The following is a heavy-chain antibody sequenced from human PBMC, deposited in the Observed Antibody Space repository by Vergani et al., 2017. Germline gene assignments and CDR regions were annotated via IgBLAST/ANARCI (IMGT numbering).Heavy chain of an antibody. J-gene: IGHJ3*02. Sequence: QLQLQESGPGLVKPSETLSLTCTVSGGSISSGGYSWSWIRQPPGKGLEWIGYIYHSGSTYYNPSLKSRVTISVDRSKNQFSLKLSSVTAADTAVYYCARNTYYYDSSGYYPLDAFDIWGQGTMVTVSS. V-gene: IGHV4-30-2*01. D-gene: IGHD3-22*01. CDR3: ARNTYYYDSSGYYPLDAFDI. CDR1: GGSISSGGYS. CDR2: IYHSGST.